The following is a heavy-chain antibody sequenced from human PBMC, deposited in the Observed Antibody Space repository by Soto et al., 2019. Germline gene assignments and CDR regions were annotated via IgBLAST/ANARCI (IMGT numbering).Heavy chain of an antibody. CDR1: GGTFSSYA. J-gene: IGHJ4*02. D-gene: IGHD2-2*01. CDR3: ARGARYCSSTSCYQDLDY. Sequence: SVKVSCKASGGTFSSYAISWVRQAPGQGLEWMGGIIPIFGTANYAQKFQGRVTITADESTSTAYMELSSLRSEDTAVYYCARGARYCSSTSCYQDLDYWGQGTLVTVYS. V-gene: IGHV1-69*13. CDR2: IIPIFGTA.